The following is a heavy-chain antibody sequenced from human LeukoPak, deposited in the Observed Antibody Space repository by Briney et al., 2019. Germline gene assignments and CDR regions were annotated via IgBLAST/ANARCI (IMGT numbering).Heavy chain of an antibody. V-gene: IGHV4-61*02. Sequence: SQTLSLTCTVSGGSISSGSYYWSWIRQPAGKGLEWIGRIYTSGSTNYNPSLKSRVTISVDTSKNQFSLKLSSVTAADTAVYYCAGGPPFDYWGQGTLVTVSS. CDR3: AGGPPFDY. CDR2: IYTSGST. J-gene: IGHJ4*02. CDR1: GGSISSGSYY.